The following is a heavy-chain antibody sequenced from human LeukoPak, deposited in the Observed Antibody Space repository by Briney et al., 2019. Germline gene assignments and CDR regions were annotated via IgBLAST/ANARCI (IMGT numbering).Heavy chain of an antibody. CDR3: ARDPSAISGYDYLLSATFDY. D-gene: IGHD5-12*01. Sequence: GGSLRLSCAASGFTFSSYWMHWVRQAPGKGLVWVSRINSDGSSTSYADSVKGRFTISRDNAKNTLYLQMNSLRAEDTAVYYCARDPSAISGYDYLLSATFDYWGQGTLVTVSS. CDR1: GFTFSSYW. V-gene: IGHV3-74*01. CDR2: INSDGSST. J-gene: IGHJ4*02.